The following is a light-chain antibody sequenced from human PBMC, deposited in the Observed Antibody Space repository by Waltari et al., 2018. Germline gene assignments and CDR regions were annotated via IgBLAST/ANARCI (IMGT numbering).Light chain of an antibody. CDR3: TSFTRTSIWV. V-gene: IGLV2-14*01. CDR1: SSDVGLYNY. J-gene: IGLJ3*02. CDR2: EGS. Sequence: QSALTQPASVSGSPGQSITISCTGTSSDVGLYNYVSWYQQHPGKAPKLMIYEGSKRPSGVSNRFSGSKSGNAASLTISGLQAEYEADYYCTSFTRTSIWVFGGGTKLTVL.